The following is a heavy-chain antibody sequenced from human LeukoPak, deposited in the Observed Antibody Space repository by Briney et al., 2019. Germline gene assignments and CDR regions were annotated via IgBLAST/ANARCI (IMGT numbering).Heavy chain of an antibody. J-gene: IGHJ6*03. CDR1: GGTFSSYA. Sequence: SVNVSCKASGGTFSSYAISWVRQAPGQGLEWMGGIIPIFGTANYAQKFQGRVTITTDESTSTAYMELSSLRSEDTAVYYCARSGYSYGRRLYYYYMDVWGKGTTVTVSS. CDR2: IIPIFGTA. V-gene: IGHV1-69*05. CDR3: ARSGYSYGRRLYYYYMDV. D-gene: IGHD5-18*01.